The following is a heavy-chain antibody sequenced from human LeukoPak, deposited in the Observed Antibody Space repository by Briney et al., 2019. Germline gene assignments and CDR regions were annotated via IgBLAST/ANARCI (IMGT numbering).Heavy chain of an antibody. J-gene: IGHJ6*02. D-gene: IGHD5-24*01. CDR2: INHSGST. Sequence: SETLSLTCAVYGGSFSDYYWSWIRQPPGKGLEWIGEINHSGSTNYNPSLKSRVTISVDTSKNQFSLKLSSVTAADTAVYYCASRVGWNPGRYYYGMDVWGQGTTVTVSS. CDR1: GGSFSDYY. V-gene: IGHV4-34*01. CDR3: ASRVGWNPGRYYYGMDV.